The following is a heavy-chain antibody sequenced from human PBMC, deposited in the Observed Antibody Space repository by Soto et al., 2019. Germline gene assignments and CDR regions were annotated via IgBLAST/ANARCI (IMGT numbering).Heavy chain of an antibody. Sequence: QVQLVESGGGVVQPGRSLRLSCAASGFTFGSHGMHWVRQAPGKGLEWVSLIWYGGGNKYYADSVKGRFTISRYNSKISLYLQVNSLRAEDTAVYYCARSYSSAWYLFDYWGQGTLVTVSS. CDR1: GFTFGSHG. J-gene: IGHJ4*02. V-gene: IGHV3-33*01. D-gene: IGHD6-19*01. CDR2: IWYGGGNK. CDR3: ARSYSSAWYLFDY.